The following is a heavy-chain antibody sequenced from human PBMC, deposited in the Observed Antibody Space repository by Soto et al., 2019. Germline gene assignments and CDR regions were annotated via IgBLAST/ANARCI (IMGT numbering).Heavy chain of an antibody. D-gene: IGHD1-7*01. CDR1: GDSVSSNSAA. CDR2: TYYRSRWYN. V-gene: IGHV6-1*01. CDR3: AGTTSHQWYYMDV. Sequence: PSQTLSLTCAISGDSVSSNSAAWNWIRLSPSRGLEWLARTYYRSRWYNDYAVSVRSRITVNPDTSKNQFSLQLTSVTPVYTAVNYCAGTTSHQWYYMDVWGKGTTVTVSS. J-gene: IGHJ6*03.